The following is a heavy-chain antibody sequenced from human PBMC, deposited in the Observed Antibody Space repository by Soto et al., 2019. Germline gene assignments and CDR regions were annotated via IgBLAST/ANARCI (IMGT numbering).Heavy chain of an antibody. Sequence: QVQLQESGPGLVKPSQTLSLTCTVSGGSISSGGYYWSWIRQHPGKGLEWIGYIYYSGSTYYNPSLNSRVTISVDTSKNQFSLKLSSVTAADTAVYYCAREVTAGAARPGGSVDYWGQGTLVTVSS. J-gene: IGHJ4*02. CDR3: AREVTAGAARPGGSVDY. D-gene: IGHD6-6*01. CDR2: IYYSGST. CDR1: GGSISSGGYY. V-gene: IGHV4-31*03.